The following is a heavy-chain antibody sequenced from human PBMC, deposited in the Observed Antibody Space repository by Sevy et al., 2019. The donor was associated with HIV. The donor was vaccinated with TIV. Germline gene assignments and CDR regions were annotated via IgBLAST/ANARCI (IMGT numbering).Heavy chain of an antibody. V-gene: IGHV3-20*04. J-gene: IGHJ6*02. CDR3: ARDSISYSKHHDEYGMDV. CDR1: GFTFDDYG. CDR2: INWNGGST. Sequence: GGSLRLSCAASGFTFDDYGMSWVRQAPGKGLEWVSGINWNGGSTGYADSVKGRFTISRDNAKNSLYLQMNSLGAEDTALYYWARDSISYSKHHDEYGMDVWGQGTTVTVS. D-gene: IGHD4-4*01.